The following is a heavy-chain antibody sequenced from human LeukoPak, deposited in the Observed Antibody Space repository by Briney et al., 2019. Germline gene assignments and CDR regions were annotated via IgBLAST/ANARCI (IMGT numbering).Heavy chain of an antibody. D-gene: IGHD2-2*01. CDR2: FCTSGST. CDR1: GGSITTYY. CDR3: ARGGGCTSFSCDFDF. V-gene: IGHV4-59*01. Sequence: SQSLSLTCTVSGGSITTYYWNWIRPSPGKGVEWIGYFCTSGSTNNNPSLKSRVPISADTSKNQFSLKLTSVTAADTAVYYCARGGGCTSFSCDFDFWGQGTLVTVSS. J-gene: IGHJ4*02.